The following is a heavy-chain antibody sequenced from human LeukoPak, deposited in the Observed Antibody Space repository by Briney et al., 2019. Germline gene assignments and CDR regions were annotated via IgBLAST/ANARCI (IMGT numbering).Heavy chain of an antibody. CDR3: AKDRVNYGGYRNDY. CDR2: IRYDGSNK. CDR1: GFTFSSYV. V-gene: IGHV3-30*02. D-gene: IGHD4-17*01. J-gene: IGHJ4*02. Sequence: PGGSLRLSCAASGFTFSSYVMHWVRQAPGKGLEWVAFIRYDGSNKYYADSVKGRFTISRDNSKNTLYLQMNSLRAEDTAVYYCAKDRVNYGGYRNDYWGQGTLVTVSS.